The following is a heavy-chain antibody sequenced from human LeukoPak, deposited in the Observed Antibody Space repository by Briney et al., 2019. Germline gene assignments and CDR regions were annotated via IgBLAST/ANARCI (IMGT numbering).Heavy chain of an antibody. CDR3: ARARIVVVPAAMFDY. D-gene: IGHD2-2*01. J-gene: IGHJ4*02. CDR1: GFTFSSYW. Sequence: QPGGSLRLSCAASGFTFSSYWMSWVRQAPGKGLEWVANIKQDGSEKYYVDSVKGRFTISRDNAKNSLYLQMYSLRAEDTAVYYCARARIVVVPAAMFDYWGQGTLVTVSS. CDR2: IKQDGSEK. V-gene: IGHV3-7*03.